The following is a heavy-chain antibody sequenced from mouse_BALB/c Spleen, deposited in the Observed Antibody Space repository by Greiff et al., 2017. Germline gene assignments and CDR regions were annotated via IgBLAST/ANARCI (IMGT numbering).Heavy chain of an antibody. CDR1: GFTFSSYG. V-gene: IGHV5-6*01. J-gene: IGHJ3*01. CDR3: ARHRYEGKAFAY. CDR2: ISSGGSYT. Sequence: EVQLVESGGDLVKPGGSLKLSCAASGFTFSSYGMSWVRQTPDKRLEWVATISSGGSYTYYPDSVKGRFTISRDNAKNTLYLQMSSLKSEDTAMYYCARHRYEGKAFAYWGQGTLVTVSA. D-gene: IGHD2-14*01.